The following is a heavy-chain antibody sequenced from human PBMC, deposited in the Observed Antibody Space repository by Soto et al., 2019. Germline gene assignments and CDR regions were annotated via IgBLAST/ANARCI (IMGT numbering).Heavy chain of an antibody. CDR3: ARLIVVGRGERYFEY. J-gene: IGHJ4*02. D-gene: IGHD2-2*01. V-gene: IGHV3-7*04. CDR1: GFTFSSNF. Sequence: GGSLRLTCVDSGFTFSSNFITWVRQAPGKGQEWVGNIRQDGSEKNYVDSVKGRITISRDNAKNSLYLQMNSLRAEDTVVYHCARLIVVGRGERYFEYWGPGPLVTVSS. CDR2: IRQDGSEK.